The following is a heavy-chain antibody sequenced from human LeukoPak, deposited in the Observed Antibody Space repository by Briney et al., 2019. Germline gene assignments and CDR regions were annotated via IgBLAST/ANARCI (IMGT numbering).Heavy chain of an antibody. V-gene: IGHV4-34*01. Sequence: SETLSLTCAVYGGSFSGYYWSWIRQPPGKGLEWIGEINHSGSTNYNPYLKSRVTISVDTSKNQFSLKLSSVTAADTAVYYCARRRGIVVVTGTYYFDYWGQGTLVTVSS. J-gene: IGHJ4*02. CDR3: ARRRGIVVVTGTYYFDY. CDR2: INHSGST. D-gene: IGHD3-22*01. CDR1: GGSFSGYY.